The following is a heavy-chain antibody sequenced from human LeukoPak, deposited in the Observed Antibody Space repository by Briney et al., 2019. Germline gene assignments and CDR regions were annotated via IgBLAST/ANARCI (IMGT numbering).Heavy chain of an antibody. V-gene: IGHV3-74*01. CDR2: INSDGSST. Sequence: PGGSLRVSCAASGFTFSSDWMHWVRQAPGKGLVWVSRINSDGSSTSYADSVKGRFTISRDNAKNTLYLQMNSLRAEDTAVYYCAREGYSYGFEYWGQGTLVTGSS. CDR3: AREGYSYGFEY. D-gene: IGHD5-18*01. J-gene: IGHJ4*02. CDR1: GFTFSSDW.